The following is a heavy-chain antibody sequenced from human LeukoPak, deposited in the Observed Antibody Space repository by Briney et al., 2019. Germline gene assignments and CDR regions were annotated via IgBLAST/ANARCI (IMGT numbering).Heavy chain of an antibody. CDR2: IGTAGDT. CDR1: GFTFSSYD. CDR3: AREAAYCTNGVCPLDY. V-gene: IGHV3-13*01. J-gene: IGHJ4*02. Sequence: GGSLRLSCAASGFTFSSYDMHWVRQATGKGLQWVSAIGTAGDTYYLDSVKGRFTIPRENAKNSLYLQMNSLRAGDTAVYYCAREAAYCTNGVCPLDYWGQGTLVTVSS. D-gene: IGHD2-8*01.